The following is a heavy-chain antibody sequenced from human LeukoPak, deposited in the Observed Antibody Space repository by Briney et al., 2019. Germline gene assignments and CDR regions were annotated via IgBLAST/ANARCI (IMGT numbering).Heavy chain of an antibody. J-gene: IGHJ4*02. V-gene: IGHV3-23*01. Sequence: GGSLRLSCAGTGFSVSGNYMAWVRQAPGKGLEWVSAISGSGGSTYYADSVKGRFTISRDNSKNTLYLQMNSLRAEDTAVYYCAKDPAASDNDYWGQGTLVTVSS. CDR3: AKDPAASDNDY. D-gene: IGHD2-15*01. CDR1: GFSVSGNY. CDR2: ISGSGGST.